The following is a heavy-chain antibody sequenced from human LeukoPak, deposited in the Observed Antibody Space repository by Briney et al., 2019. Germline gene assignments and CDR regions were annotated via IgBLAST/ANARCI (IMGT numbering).Heavy chain of an antibody. J-gene: IGHJ5*02. CDR1: GGSISSYY. CDR2: IYYSGST. D-gene: IGHD3-3*01. CDR3: ARSSPLSDFWCGYGFDP. Sequence: RASETLSLTCTVSGGSISSYYWSWIRQPPGKGLEWIGYIYYSGSTNYNPSLKSRVTISVDTSKNQFSLKLSSVTAADTAVYYCARSSPLSDFWCGYGFDPWGQGTLVTVSS. V-gene: IGHV4-59*08.